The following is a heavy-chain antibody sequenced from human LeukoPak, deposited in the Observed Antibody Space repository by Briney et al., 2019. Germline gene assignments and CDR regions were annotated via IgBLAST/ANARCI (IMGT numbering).Heavy chain of an antibody. CDR1: GFTVRNYA. CDR3: AKGAGPVIAASGHFDY. CDR2: VSGSGTTT. J-gene: IGHJ4*02. V-gene: IGHV3-23*01. D-gene: IGHD6-13*01. Sequence: GGSLRLSCAASGFTVRNYAMNWVRQAPGKGPEWVSVVSGSGTTTDYADSVEGRFTISRDNSKNTLYLQMNSLRVEDTGLYYCAKGAGPVIAASGHFDYWGQGTLVTVS.